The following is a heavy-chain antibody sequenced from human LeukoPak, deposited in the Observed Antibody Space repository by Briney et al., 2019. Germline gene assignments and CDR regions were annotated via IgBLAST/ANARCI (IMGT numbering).Heavy chain of an antibody. CDR1: GYTFTRSG. D-gene: IGHD5-18*01. CDR3: ARAGDTAMVTRY. Sequence: ASVNVSCKGSGYTFTRSGISWVRQAPGQGLEWMGWISAYNGNTNYAQKLQGRVTMTTDTSTSTAYMELRSLRSDDTAVYYCARAGDTAMVTRYWGQGTLVTVSS. J-gene: IGHJ4*02. CDR2: ISAYNGNT. V-gene: IGHV1-18*01.